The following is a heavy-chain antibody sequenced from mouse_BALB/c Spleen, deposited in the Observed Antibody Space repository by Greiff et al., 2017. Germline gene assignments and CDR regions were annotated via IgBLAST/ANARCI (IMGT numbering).Heavy chain of an antibody. CDR3: ARTYGGDAMDY. V-gene: IGHV2-6-7*01. Sequence: QVQLQQSGPGLVAPSQSLSITCTVSGFSLTGYGVNWVRQPPGKGLEWLGMIWGDGSTDYNSALKSRLSISKDNSKSQVFLKMNSLQTDDTARYYFARTYGGDAMDYWGQGTSVTVSS. CDR2: IWGDGST. J-gene: IGHJ4*01. D-gene: IGHD1-1*01. CDR1: GFSLTGYG.